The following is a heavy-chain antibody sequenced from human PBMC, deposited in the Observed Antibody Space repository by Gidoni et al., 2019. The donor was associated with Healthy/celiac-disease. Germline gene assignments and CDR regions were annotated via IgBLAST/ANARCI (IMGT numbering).Heavy chain of an antibody. Sequence: QVQLVESGGGVVQPGRSLRLSCAASGFTFSSYGMHWVRQDPGKGLEGVAVIWYDGSNKYYADSVKGRFTISRDNSKNTLYLKMNSLRAEDTAVYYCARDLGYWGQGTLVTVSS. V-gene: IGHV3-33*01. J-gene: IGHJ4*02. CDR1: GFTFSSYG. CDR2: IWYDGSNK. D-gene: IGHD3-16*01. CDR3: ARDLGY.